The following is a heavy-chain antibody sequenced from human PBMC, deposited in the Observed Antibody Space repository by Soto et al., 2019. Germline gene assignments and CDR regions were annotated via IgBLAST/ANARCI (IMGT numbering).Heavy chain of an antibody. J-gene: IGHJ4*02. CDR2: IYCDDDK. CDR1: GFSLSTSGVG. CDR3: AHRSGRGCSGGSCYSPIDY. D-gene: IGHD2-15*01. V-gene: IGHV2-5*02. Sequence: QITLKESGPTLAKPTQPLTLTCTFSGFSLSTSGVGVGWIRHPPGKAMEWLALIYCDDDKRYSPSLKSRLTITKDTSKNQGGLTITNMDPVDTATYYCAHRSGRGCSGGSCYSPIDYWGQGTLVTVSS.